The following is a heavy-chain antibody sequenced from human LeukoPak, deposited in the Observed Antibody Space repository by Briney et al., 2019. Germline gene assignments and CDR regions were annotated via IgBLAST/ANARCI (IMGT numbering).Heavy chain of an antibody. D-gene: IGHD2-2*01. V-gene: IGHV3-23*01. Sequence: PGGSLRLSCAASGFTFSNYAMSWVRQAPGKGLEWVSLISGSGGSTYYADSVKGRFTISRDNSKKTLYLQMNSLRAEDTAVYYCAKGGPYCTSTSCYGHHYYYYMDVWGNGTTVTVS. CDR1: GFTFSNYA. J-gene: IGHJ6*03. CDR2: ISGSGGST. CDR3: AKGGPYCTSTSCYGHHYYYYMDV.